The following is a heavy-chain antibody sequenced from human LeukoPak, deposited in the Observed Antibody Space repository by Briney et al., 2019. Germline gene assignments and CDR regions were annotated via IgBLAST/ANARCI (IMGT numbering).Heavy chain of an antibody. J-gene: IGHJ4*02. V-gene: IGHV4-31*03. CDR1: GGSISSGGYY. CDR3: AREMRSYGPDY. D-gene: IGHD5-18*01. CDR2: IYYSGST. Sequence: SETLSLTCTVSGGSISSGGYYWSWIRQHPGKGLEWIGNIYYSGSTYYNPSLKSRVTMSVDTSKNQFSVKLSSVTAADTAVYYCAREMRSYGPDYWGQGTLVTVSS.